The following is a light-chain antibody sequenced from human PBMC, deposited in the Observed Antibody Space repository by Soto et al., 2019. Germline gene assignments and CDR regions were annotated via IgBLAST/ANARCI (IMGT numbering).Light chain of an antibody. CDR1: QSVSTY. Sequence: ETVLTQSPATLSLSPGESATLSCRASQSVSTYLAWYQQKPGQAPRLLIYGASTRAAGISDRFSGSGSETDFTLTISTLEPADFAMYYCQQYGSSPRTFGQGTKVDIK. CDR2: GAS. V-gene: IGKV3-20*01. CDR3: QQYGSSPRT. J-gene: IGKJ1*01.